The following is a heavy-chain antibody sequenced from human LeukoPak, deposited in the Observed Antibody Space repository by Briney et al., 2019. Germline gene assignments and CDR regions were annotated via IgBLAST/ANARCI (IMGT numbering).Heavy chain of an antibody. CDR2: IYYSGST. Sequence: SETLSLTCTVSGGPISSGDYYWSWIRQPPGKGLEWIGYIYYSGSTYYNPSLKSRVTISVGTSKNQFSLKLSSVTAADTAVYYCATGSSNSISGDALDIWGQGTMVTVSS. V-gene: IGHV4-30-4*01. D-gene: IGHD6-13*01. J-gene: IGHJ3*02. CDR3: ATGSSNSISGDALDI. CDR1: GGPISSGDYY.